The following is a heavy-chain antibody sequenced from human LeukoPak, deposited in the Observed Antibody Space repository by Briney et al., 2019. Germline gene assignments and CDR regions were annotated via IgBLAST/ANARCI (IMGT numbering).Heavy chain of an antibody. CDR3: AKHLSVTSGYYFDY. J-gene: IGHJ4*02. D-gene: IGHD3-22*01. CDR2: ITGSGGNT. Sequence: PGEXXXLSCXXSXXTFSSSAMSWVRQAPGKGLEWVSGITGSGGNTYYAHPAKGRPTISRDNSKNTLYLQMDRLRAEDTAVFYCAKHLSVTSGYYFDYWGQGAXV. V-gene: IGHV3-23*01. CDR1: XXTFSSSA.